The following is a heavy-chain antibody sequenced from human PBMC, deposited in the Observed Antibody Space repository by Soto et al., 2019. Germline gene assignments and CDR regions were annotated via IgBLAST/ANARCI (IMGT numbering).Heavy chain of an antibody. Sequence: QVQLVQSGAEVKKPGASVKVSCKASGYTFTDYYMHWVRQAPGQGLEWMAWINPNSGATNYAQTFQGRVTMTRDTSISTAYMELSSLTSDDTAVYYCASGGGGAYSAFDPWGQGTLVTVSS. J-gene: IGHJ5*02. CDR3: ASGGGGAYSAFDP. D-gene: IGHD2-15*01. V-gene: IGHV1-2*02. CDR1: GYTFTDYY. CDR2: INPNSGAT.